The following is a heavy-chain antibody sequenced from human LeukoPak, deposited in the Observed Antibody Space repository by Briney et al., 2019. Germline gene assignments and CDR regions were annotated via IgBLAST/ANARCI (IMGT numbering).Heavy chain of an antibody. V-gene: IGHV4-30-2*01. J-gene: IGHJ4*02. D-gene: IGHD2-21*01. CDR2: IYHSGST. Sequence: SETLSLTCTVSGGSISSGGYYWSWIRQPPGKGLEWIGYIYHSGSTYYNPSLKSRVTISVDRSKNQFSLKLSSVTAADTAVYYCATQAYCGGDCYSYYIDYWGQGTLVTVSS. CDR3: ATQAYCGGDCYSYYIDY. CDR1: GGSISSGGYY.